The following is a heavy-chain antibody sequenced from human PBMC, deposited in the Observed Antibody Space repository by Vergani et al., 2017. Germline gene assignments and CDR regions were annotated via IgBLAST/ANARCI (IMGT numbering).Heavy chain of an antibody. V-gene: IGHV1-18*01. CDR1: GYTFTSYG. J-gene: IGHJ5*02. Sequence: VQLVQSGAEVKKPGASVKVSCKASGYTFTSYGISWVRQAPGQGLEWMGWISPYNGNTNYAQKLQGRVTMTTDTSTRTAYMERRSLRSDDTAVYYCARVGGEAAAEFFRSVFFVVGNVWFDPWGQGTLVTVSS. CDR2: ISPYNGNT. CDR3: ARVGGEAAAEFFRSVFFVVGNVWFDP. D-gene: IGHD6-13*01.